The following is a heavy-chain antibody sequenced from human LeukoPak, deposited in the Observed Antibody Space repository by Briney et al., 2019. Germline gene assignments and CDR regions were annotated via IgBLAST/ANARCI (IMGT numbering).Heavy chain of an antibody. Sequence: GGSLRLSCAVSGFIFSRHGINWVHQAPGKGPEWVSGISPRGDISYYVDSVKGRFTISRDNSKNTVSLQMNSLRAEDTALYYCAKDIDWGAFDAWGQGTLVTVSS. V-gene: IGHV3-23*01. CDR2: ISPRGDIS. J-gene: IGHJ5*02. D-gene: IGHD2-21*01. CDR3: AKDIDWGAFDA. CDR1: GFIFSRHG.